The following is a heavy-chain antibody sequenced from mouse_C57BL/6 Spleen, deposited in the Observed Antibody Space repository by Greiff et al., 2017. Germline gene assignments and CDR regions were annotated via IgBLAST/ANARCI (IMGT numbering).Heavy chain of an antibody. V-gene: IGHV1-42*01. Sequence: VQLQQSGPELVKPGASVKISCKASGYSFTGYYMNWVKQSPEKSLEWIGEINPSTGGTTYNQKFKAKATLTVDKSSSTAYMQLKSLTSEDSAVYYCARSRRGGYAMDYWGQGTSVTVSS. J-gene: IGHJ4*01. CDR2: INPSTGGT. CDR1: GYSFTGYY. D-gene: IGHD2-12*01. CDR3: ARSRRGGYAMDY.